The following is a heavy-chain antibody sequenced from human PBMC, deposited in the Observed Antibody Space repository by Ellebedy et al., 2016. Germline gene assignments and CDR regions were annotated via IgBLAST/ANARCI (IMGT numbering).Heavy chain of an antibody. J-gene: IGHJ3*02. Sequence: GESLKISXAASGFTFSSYGMHWVRQAPGKGLEWVAVISYDGSNKYYADSVKGRFTISRDNSKNTLYLQMNSLRAEDTAVYYCAKPDTPPWELRSYGAFDIWGQGTMVTVSS. V-gene: IGHV3-30*18. CDR1: GFTFSSYG. CDR3: AKPDTPPWELRSYGAFDI. D-gene: IGHD1-26*01. CDR2: ISYDGSNK.